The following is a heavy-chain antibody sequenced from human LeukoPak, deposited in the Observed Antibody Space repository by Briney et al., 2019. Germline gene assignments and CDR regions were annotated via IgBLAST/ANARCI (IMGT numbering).Heavy chain of an antibody. V-gene: IGHV4-39*01. Sequence: SETLSLTCTVSGDSINTKSYYWGWIRQPPGKGLEWIGSIYYSGNTYYNPSLKSRVTLSIDTSKNQFSLGLSSVTAADTAVYYCARHSYGTFDYWGQGTLVTVSS. CDR1: GDSINTKSYY. J-gene: IGHJ4*02. CDR2: IYYSGNT. CDR3: ARHSYGTFDY. D-gene: IGHD5-18*01.